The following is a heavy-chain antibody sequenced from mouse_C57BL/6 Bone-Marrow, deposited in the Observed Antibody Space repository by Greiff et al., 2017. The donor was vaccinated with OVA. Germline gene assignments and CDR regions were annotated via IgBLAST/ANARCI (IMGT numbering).Heavy chain of an antibody. D-gene: IGHD1-1*02. CDR3: ARGGSLAWFAY. J-gene: IGHJ3*01. Sequence: EVMLVESGGGLVQPGGSLSLSCAASGFTFTDYYMSWVRQPPGKALEWLGFIRNKANGYTTEYSASVKGRFTISRDNSQSILYLQMNALRAEDSATYYCARGGSLAWFAYWGQGTLVTVSA. CDR1: GFTFTDYY. V-gene: IGHV7-3*01. CDR2: IRNKANGYTT.